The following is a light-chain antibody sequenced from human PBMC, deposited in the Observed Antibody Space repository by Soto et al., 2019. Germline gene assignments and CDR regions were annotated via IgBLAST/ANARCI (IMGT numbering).Light chain of an antibody. CDR1: SSDVGAYNY. CDR3: CSYAGTYSYV. CDR2: DVS. V-gene: IGLV2-11*01. J-gene: IGLJ1*01. Sequence: QSVLTQPRSVSGSPGQSVTISCTGTSSDVGAYNYVSWYQQHPGKAPKFMIYDVSKRPSGVPDRFSGSKSGNTASRTISGLQAEDEADYYCCSYAGTYSYVFGTGTKVT.